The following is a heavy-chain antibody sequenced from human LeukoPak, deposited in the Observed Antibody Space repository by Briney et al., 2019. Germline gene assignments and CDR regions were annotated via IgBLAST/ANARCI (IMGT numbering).Heavy chain of an antibody. Sequence: ASVKVSCKASDYTFINYGICWVRQAPGQGREWMGWISTKKGDTKYAQKFQGRVTMTTDTSTSTDYMELRSLSSDDTAVYYCARDGVSGWFEYWGQGTLVTVSS. J-gene: IGHJ4*02. D-gene: IGHD6-19*01. CDR3: ARDGVSGWFEY. CDR2: ISTKKGDT. V-gene: IGHV1-18*01. CDR1: DYTFINYG.